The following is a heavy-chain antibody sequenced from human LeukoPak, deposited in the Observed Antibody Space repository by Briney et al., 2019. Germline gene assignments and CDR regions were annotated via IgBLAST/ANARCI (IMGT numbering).Heavy chain of an antibody. CDR3: AELGITMIGGV. CDR1: GFTFGSYE. CDR2: ISSSGSTI. J-gene: IGHJ6*04. V-gene: IGHV3-48*03. D-gene: IGHD3-10*02. Sequence: GGSLRLSCAASGFTFGSYEMNWVRQAPGKGLEWVSYISSSGSTIYYADSVKSRFTISRDNAKNSLYLQMNSLRAEDTAVYYCAELGITMIGGVWGKGTTVTISS.